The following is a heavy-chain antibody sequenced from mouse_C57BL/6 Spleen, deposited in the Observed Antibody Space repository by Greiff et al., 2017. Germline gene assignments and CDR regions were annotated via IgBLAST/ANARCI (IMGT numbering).Heavy chain of an antibody. CDR1: GYAFSSYW. V-gene: IGHV1-80*01. CDR2: IYPGDGDT. J-gene: IGHJ3*01. D-gene: IGHD2-4*01. CDR3: ARSYDYDPFAY. Sequence: QVQLQQSGAELVKPGASVKISCKASGYAFSSYWMNWVKQRPGTGLEWIGQIYPGDGDTNYNGKFKGKATLTADKSSSTAYMQLSSLTSEDSAVYFCARSYDYDPFAYGGQGTLVTVSA.